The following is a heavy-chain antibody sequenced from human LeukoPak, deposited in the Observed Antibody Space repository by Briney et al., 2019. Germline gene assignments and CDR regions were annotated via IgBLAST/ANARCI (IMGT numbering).Heavy chain of an antibody. D-gene: IGHD5-18*01. J-gene: IGHJ4*02. CDR2: IYHSGST. CDR1: GGSISSGGYS. CDR3: ARVGKNGYSYGYVDY. Sequence: SQTLSLTCAVSGGSISSGGYSWSWIRQPPGKGLEWIGYIYHSGSTYYNPSLKSRVTISVDTSKNQFSLKLSSVTAADTAVYYCARVGKNGYSYGYVDYWGQGTLVTVSS. V-gene: IGHV4-30-2*01.